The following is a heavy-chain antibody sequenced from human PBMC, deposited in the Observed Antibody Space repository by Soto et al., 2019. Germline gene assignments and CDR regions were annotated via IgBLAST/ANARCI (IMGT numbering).Heavy chain of an antibody. V-gene: IGHV3-33*01. CDR2: IWYDGSNK. D-gene: IGHD3-10*01. Sequence: QVQLVESGGGVVQPGRSLRLSCAASGFTFSSYGMHWVRQAPGKGLEWVAVIWYDGSNKYYADSVKGRFTISRDNSKNTLYLQMNSLRAEDTAVYYCARGRYGSGNSTLGYWGQGTLVTVSS. CDR1: GFTFSSYG. CDR3: ARGRYGSGNSTLGY. J-gene: IGHJ4*02.